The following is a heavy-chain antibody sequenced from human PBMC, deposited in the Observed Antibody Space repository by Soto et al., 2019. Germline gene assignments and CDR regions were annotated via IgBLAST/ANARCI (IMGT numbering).Heavy chain of an antibody. CDR1: GNSISTGAYY. V-gene: IGHV4-31*03. CDR2: IFYSGNT. J-gene: IGHJ4*02. D-gene: IGHD3-10*01. CDR3: AREGRSAAPQAGFDL. Sequence: SETLSLTCTVSGNSISTGAYYWSWLRQHPVKGLEWIGHIFYSGNTHYSPSLESRVTISVDTSKNQISIKLTSVTVADTAVYYCAREGRSAAPQAGFDLWGQGTLVTVSS.